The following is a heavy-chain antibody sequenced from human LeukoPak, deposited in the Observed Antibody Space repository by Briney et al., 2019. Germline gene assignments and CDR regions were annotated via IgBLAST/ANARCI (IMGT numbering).Heavy chain of an antibody. J-gene: IGHJ4*02. V-gene: IGHV4-4*02. CDR1: GGSISSSNW. CDR2: IYHSGST. CDR3: ASRVGAAPTYYFDY. Sequence: PSETLSLTCAVSGGSISSSNWRSWVRQPPGKGLEWIGEIYHSGSTNYNPSLKSRVTISVDKSKNQFSLKLSSVTAADTAVYYCASRVGAAPTYYFDYWGQGTLVTVSS. D-gene: IGHD1-26*01.